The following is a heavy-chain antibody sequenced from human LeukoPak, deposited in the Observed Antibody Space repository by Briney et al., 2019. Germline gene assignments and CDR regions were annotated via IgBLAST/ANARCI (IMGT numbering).Heavy chain of an antibody. CDR3: ARLPPGSGGYPRPPIYYYGMDV. J-gene: IGHJ6*02. CDR2: INPSGGST. D-gene: IGHD3-10*01. V-gene: IGHV1-46*01. Sequence: ASVKVSCKASGYTFTSYYMHWVRQAPGQGLEWMGIINPSGGSTSYAQKFQGRVTMTRDTSTSTVYMELSSLRSEDTAVYYCARLPPGSGGYPRPPIYYYGMDVWGQGTTVTVSS. CDR1: GYTFTSYY.